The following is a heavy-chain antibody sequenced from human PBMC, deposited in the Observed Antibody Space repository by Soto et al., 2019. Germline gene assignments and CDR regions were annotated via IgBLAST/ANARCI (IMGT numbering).Heavy chain of an antibody. CDR3: TRGLLGGAPSYTFHGMDV. Sequence: EVQLVESGGGLVQPGGSLRLSCAASGFTFSDHYMDWVRQAPGKGLEWVARSRNRVNSHTTEYAASVKGRFTISRDESKSSLSLQMHSLKIDDTAVSYCTRGLLGGAPSYTFHGMDVWGQGTTVNVSS. D-gene: IGHD1-26*01. CDR1: GFTFSDHY. CDR2: SRNRVNSHTT. V-gene: IGHV3-72*01. J-gene: IGHJ6*01.